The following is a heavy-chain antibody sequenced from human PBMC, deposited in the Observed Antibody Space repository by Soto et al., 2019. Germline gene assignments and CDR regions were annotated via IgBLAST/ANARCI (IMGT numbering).Heavy chain of an antibody. CDR1: GFTFSSYA. D-gene: IGHD3-3*02. CDR3: GIAIYTYYYHYMDV. V-gene: IGHV3-23*01. Sequence: EVQLLESGGGLVQPGGSLRLSCAASGFTFSSYAMSWVRQAPGKGLEWVSAISGSGGSTYYADSVKGRFTISRDNSKNTLNLQMNSLRAEDTAVYYCGIAIYTYYYHYMDVWGKGTTVTVSS. CDR2: ISGSGGST. J-gene: IGHJ6*03.